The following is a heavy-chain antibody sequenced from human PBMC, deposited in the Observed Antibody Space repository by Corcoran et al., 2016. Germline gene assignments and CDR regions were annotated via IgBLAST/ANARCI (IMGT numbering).Heavy chain of an antibody. J-gene: IGHJ6*02. V-gene: IGHV1-69*01. Sequence: QVQLVQSGAEVKKPGSSVKVSCKASGGTFSSYAISWVRQAPGQGLEWMGGTIPIFGTANYAQKFQGRVTITADESTSPAYMELSSLRAEDKAVYDCARDPPPTDLEYYGMDVGGQGTTVTVSS. CDR3: ARDPPPTDLEYYGMDV. CDR1: GGTFSSYA. CDR2: TIPIFGTA. D-gene: IGHD4-17*01.